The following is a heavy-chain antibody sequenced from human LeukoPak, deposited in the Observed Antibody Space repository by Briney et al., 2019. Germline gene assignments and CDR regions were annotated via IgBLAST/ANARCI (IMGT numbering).Heavy chain of an antibody. CDR2: ITSTNYI. J-gene: IGHJ4*02. V-gene: IGHV3-21*01. D-gene: IGHD1-26*01. Sequence: GGSLRLSCAASGFTFSSYNMNWVRQAPGKGLEWVSSITSTNYIYYADSVKGRFTISRDNAKNSLYLQMNSLRAEDTAVYYCAREMWELSYFDYWGQGTLVTVSS. CDR1: GFTFSSYN. CDR3: AREMWELSYFDY.